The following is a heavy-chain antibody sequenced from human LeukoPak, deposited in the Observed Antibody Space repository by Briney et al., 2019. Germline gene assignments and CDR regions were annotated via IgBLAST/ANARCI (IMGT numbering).Heavy chain of an antibody. Sequence: SETLSLTGAAKGGSFGGSYWGGIAQPPGRGLGGMGEINHSGSTNYNPSLKSRVTISVDTSKNQFSLKLSSVTAADTAVYYCARGGPPDSSSWYYIDYWGQGTLVTVSS. CDR3: ARGGPPDSSSWYYIDY. CDR2: INHSGST. CDR1: GGSFGGSY. J-gene: IGHJ4*02. V-gene: IGHV4-34*01. D-gene: IGHD6-13*01.